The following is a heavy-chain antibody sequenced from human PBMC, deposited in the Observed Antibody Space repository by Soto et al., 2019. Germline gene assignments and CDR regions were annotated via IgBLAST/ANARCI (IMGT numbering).Heavy chain of an antibody. CDR3: ARSISSPVRVFDY. Sequence: SETLSLTCTVSGGSIGSDFWSWIRQPPGKGLEWIGYIYQFGSTNYNPSLKSRVTISVDTSKNQFSLNLNSVTAADTAVYFCARSISSPVRVFDYWGQGTLVTVSS. D-gene: IGHD3-3*02. V-gene: IGHV4-59*13. CDR2: IYQFGST. CDR1: GGSIGSDF. J-gene: IGHJ4*02.